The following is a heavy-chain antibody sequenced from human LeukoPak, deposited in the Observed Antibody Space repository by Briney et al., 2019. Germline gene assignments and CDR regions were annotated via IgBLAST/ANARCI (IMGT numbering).Heavy chain of an antibody. Sequence: PSETLSLTCTVSGGSISSSSYYWGWIRQPPGKGLEWIGYIYYSGSTNYNPSLKSRVTISVDTSKNQFSLKLSSVTAADTAVYYCAREGVEMATIKGFDPWGQGTLVTVSS. V-gene: IGHV4-61*01. CDR1: GGSISSSSYY. J-gene: IGHJ5*02. D-gene: IGHD5-24*01. CDR2: IYYSGST. CDR3: AREGVEMATIKGFDP.